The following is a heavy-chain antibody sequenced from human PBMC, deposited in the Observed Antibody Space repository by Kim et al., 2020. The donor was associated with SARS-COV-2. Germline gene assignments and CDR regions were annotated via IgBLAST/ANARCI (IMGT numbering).Heavy chain of an antibody. CDR3: ARPPHPYYDSSGYYFTFD. D-gene: IGHD3-22*01. CDR1: GFTVSSNY. V-gene: IGHV3-53*01. Sequence: GGSLRLSCAASGFTVSSNYMSWVRQAPGKGLEWVSVIYSSGSTYYADSVKGRFTISRDNSKNTLYLQMNSLRAEDTAVYYCARPPHPYYDSSGYYFTFD. CDR2: IYSSGST. J-gene: IGHJ4*01.